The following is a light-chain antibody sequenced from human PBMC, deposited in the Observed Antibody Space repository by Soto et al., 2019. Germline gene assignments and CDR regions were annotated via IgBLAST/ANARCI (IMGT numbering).Light chain of an antibody. CDR1: QSVSNN. V-gene: IGKV3-15*01. CDR2: GAS. J-gene: IGKJ1*01. Sequence: EVVMTQSPATLSLSPGGKDTPSCRGSQSVSNNLAWYQQKPGQAPRLLMYGASTRATGIPATFSGIRSGTEFTLTLSSLQSEDFAVYYCQQYNNWPRTFGQGTKVDIK. CDR3: QQYNNWPRT.